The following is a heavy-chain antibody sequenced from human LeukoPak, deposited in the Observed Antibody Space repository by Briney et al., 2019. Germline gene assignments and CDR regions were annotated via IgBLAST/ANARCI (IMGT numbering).Heavy chain of an antibody. J-gene: IGHJ4*02. CDR2: ISAYNGNT. CDR3: ARDRGIDILTGYYIGGFDY. CDR1: GYTFTSYD. V-gene: IGHV1-18*01. Sequence: ASVKVSCKTSGYTFTSYDINWVRQAPGQGLEWMGWISAYNGNTNYAQKLQGRVTMTTDTSTSTAYMELRSLRSDDTAVYYCARDRGIDILTGYYIGGFDYWGQGTLVTVSS. D-gene: IGHD3-9*01.